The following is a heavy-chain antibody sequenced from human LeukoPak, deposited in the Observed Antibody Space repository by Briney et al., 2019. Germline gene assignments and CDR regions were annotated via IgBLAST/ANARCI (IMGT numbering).Heavy chain of an antibody. J-gene: IGHJ4*02. D-gene: IGHD6-19*01. Sequence: GGSLRLSCAASGFTFDDYGMSWVRQAPGKGLEWASGINWNGGSTGYADSVKGRFTISRDNAKNSLYLQMNSLRAEDTALYYCARGAAYSSGWFHYYFDYWGQGTLVTVSS. CDR3: ARGAAYSSGWFHYYFDY. CDR1: GFTFDDYG. CDR2: INWNGGST. V-gene: IGHV3-20*04.